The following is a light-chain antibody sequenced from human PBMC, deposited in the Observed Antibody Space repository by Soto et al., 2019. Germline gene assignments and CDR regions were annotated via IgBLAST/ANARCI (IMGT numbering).Light chain of an antibody. CDR3: QQYNTSSWT. J-gene: IGKJ1*01. V-gene: IGKV3-20*01. CDR2: RTS. Sequence: EIVLRQSRGTLSVSPGEGATRSCRASKSVGSSYLARYQQKPGQAPRVLIYRTSSRATGIPHRFSGSGSETDFTLTTSRLEPEDFAVYYCQQYNTSSWTFGQGTKVDIK. CDR1: KSVGSSY.